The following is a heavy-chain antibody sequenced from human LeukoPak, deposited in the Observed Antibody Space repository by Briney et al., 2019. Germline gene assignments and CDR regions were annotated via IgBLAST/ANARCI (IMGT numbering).Heavy chain of an antibody. CDR1: GFTFSSYA. CDR2: ISYDGSNK. Sequence: PGGSLRLSCAASGFTFSSYAMHWVRQAPGKGLEWVAVISYDGSNKYYADSVKGRFTISRDNSKITLYLQMNSLRAEDTAVYYCARGSGYGSGSYGMDVWGQGTTVTVSS. D-gene: IGHD3-10*01. J-gene: IGHJ6*02. CDR3: ARGSGYGSGSYGMDV. V-gene: IGHV3-30-3*01.